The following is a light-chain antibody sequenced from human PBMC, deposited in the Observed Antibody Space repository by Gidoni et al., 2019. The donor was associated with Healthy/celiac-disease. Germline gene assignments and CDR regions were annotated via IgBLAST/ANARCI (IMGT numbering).Light chain of an antibody. CDR2: DDS. V-gene: IGLV3-21*03. CDR3: QVWDSSSDHVV. J-gene: IGLJ2*01. Sequence: SYVLTQPPSVSVAQGKTARITCGGNKIGSKSVHWYQQKPGHAPVLVVYDDSDRPSGIPERFSGPHSWNPATLTISRVEAGDEADYYFQVWDSSSDHVVFGGGTKLTVL. CDR1: KIGSKS.